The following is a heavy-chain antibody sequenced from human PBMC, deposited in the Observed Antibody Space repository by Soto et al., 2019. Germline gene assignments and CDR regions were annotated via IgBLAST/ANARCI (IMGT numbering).Heavy chain of an antibody. CDR3: ARDSSSPPTGGMDV. Sequence: QVQLVESGGGVVQPGRSLRLSCAASGFTFSSYAMHWVRQAPGKGLERVAVISYDGSNKYYADSVKGRFTISRDNSKNTLYLQMNSLRAEDTAVYYCARDSSSPPTGGMDVWGQGTTVTVSS. J-gene: IGHJ6*02. CDR2: ISYDGSNK. CDR1: GFTFSSYA. V-gene: IGHV3-30-3*01. D-gene: IGHD6-6*01.